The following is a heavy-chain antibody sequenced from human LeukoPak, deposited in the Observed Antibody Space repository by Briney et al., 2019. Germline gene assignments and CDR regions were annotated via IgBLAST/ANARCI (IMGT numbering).Heavy chain of an antibody. Sequence: ASVKVSCKASGYTFTGYYMHWVRQAPGQGLEWMGWINPNSGGTNYAQKFQGRVTMTRDTSISTAYMELSRLRSDDTAVYYCARGGVVVVAAAPLNYMDVWGKGTTVTV. D-gene: IGHD2-15*01. CDR3: ARGGVVVVAAAPLNYMDV. V-gene: IGHV1-2*02. CDR1: GYTFTGYY. J-gene: IGHJ6*03. CDR2: INPNSGGT.